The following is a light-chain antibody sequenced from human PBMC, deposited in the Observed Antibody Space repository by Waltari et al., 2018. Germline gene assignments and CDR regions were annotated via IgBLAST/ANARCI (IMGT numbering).Light chain of an antibody. Sequence: HSALTQPPSASGSPGQSVPISCTGTSADVGGYAYVSWYQQHPGKVPKLIRYDVTKRPSGVPPRFSASKSGNSASLTVSGLQAEDEADYYCSSHAGNNLWIFGGGTKVTVL. CDR2: DVT. V-gene: IGLV2-8*01. J-gene: IGLJ2*01. CDR3: SSHAGNNLWI. CDR1: SADVGGYAY.